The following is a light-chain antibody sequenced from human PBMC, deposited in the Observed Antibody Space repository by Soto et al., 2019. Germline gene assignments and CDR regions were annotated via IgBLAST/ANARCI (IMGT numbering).Light chain of an antibody. CDR2: DVS. CDR3: SSYSSSRDVL. CDR1: SSDVGGYNF. Sequence: QSALTQPASVSGSPGQSITISCTGTSSDVGGYNFVSWFQQHPGKAPKLMIYDVSNRPSGVSNRFSGSKSANTASLTISGLQAEDEADYYCSSYSSSRDVLFGGGTKQTVL. J-gene: IGLJ2*01. V-gene: IGLV2-14*01.